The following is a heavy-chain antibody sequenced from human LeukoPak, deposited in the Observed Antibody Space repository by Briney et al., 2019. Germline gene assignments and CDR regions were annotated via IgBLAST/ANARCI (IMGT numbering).Heavy chain of an antibody. CDR2: ISWDSSST. D-gene: IGHD2-21*01. V-gene: IGHV3-43*01. Sequence: GGSLRLSCAASGFTFEDFTMHWVRQRPGKGLEWVSLISWDSSSTYFTDSVKGRFTISRDNTKNSLYLQMNSLTTEDTAFYYCAKDGRQGAYDVWGQGTLVTVS. J-gene: IGHJ3*01. CDR1: GFTFEDFT. CDR3: AKDGRQGAYDV.